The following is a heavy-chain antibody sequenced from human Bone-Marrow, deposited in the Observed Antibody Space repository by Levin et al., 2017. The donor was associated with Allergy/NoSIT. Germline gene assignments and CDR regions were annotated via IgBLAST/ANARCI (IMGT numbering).Heavy chain of an antibody. V-gene: IGHV3-23*01. Sequence: GGSLRLSCAASGFTFSSYAMSWVRQAPGKGLEWVSAISGSGGSTYYADSVKGRFTISRDNSKNTLYLQMNSLRAEDTAVYYCAKDMAGYYDSSGYRSKYDGMDVWGQGTTVTVSS. CDR2: ISGSGGST. D-gene: IGHD3-22*01. J-gene: IGHJ6*02. CDR3: AKDMAGYYDSSGYRSKYDGMDV. CDR1: GFTFSSYA.